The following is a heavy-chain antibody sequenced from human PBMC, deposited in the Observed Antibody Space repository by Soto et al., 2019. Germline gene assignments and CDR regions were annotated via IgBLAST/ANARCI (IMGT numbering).Heavy chain of an antibody. D-gene: IGHD1-26*01. J-gene: IGHJ5*02. Sequence: GESLKISCKGSGYSFSTYWIGWVRQMPGKGLEWMGRIDPSDSYTNYSPSFQGHVTISADKSISTAYLQWSSLKASDTAMYYCARQGFNSPSWFDPWGQGTLVTVSS. CDR1: GYSFSTYW. CDR2: IDPSDSYT. CDR3: ARQGFNSPSWFDP. V-gene: IGHV5-10-1*01.